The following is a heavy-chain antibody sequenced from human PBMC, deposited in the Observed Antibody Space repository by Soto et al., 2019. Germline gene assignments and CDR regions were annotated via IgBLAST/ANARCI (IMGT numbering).Heavy chain of an antibody. V-gene: IGHV3-33*06. CDR2: IWYDGSNK. D-gene: IGHD2-8*01. CDR3: AKEMGNYYYMDV. CDR1: GFTFSSYG. Sequence: GGSPRLSCAASGFTFSSYGMHWVRQAPGKGLEWVAVIWYDGSNKYYADSVKGRFTISRDNSKNTLYLQMNSLRAEDTAVYYCAKEMGNYYYMDVWGKGTTVTVSS. J-gene: IGHJ6*03.